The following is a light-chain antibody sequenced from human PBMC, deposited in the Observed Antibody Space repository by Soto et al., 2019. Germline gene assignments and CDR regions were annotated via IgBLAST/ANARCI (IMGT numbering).Light chain of an antibody. CDR3: SSYTTTTTSCV. CDR1: SNDVGGYNY. CDR2: DVT. Sequence: YVLTQPGSVTGSPGQSITISCTGTSNDVGGYNYVSWYQQYPGKAPKLIIYDVTNRPSGVSTRFSGSKSGNRASLTISGLQAEDEADYYCSSYTTTTTSCVFGTGTKVTVL. V-gene: IGLV2-14*01. J-gene: IGLJ1*01.